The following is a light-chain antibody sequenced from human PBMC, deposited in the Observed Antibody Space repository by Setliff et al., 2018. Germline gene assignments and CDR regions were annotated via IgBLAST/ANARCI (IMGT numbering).Light chain of an antibody. J-gene: IGLJ1*01. CDR1: SSDVGGYNY. Sequence: QSALTQPASVSGSPGQSITISCTGTSSDVGGYNYVSWYQQHPGKAPKPMIYDVSKRPSGVSNRFSGSKSGNTASLTISGLQAEDEADYYCSSYTSSSTFGFGTGTKGTVL. CDR2: DVS. CDR3: SSYTSSSTFG. V-gene: IGLV2-14*01.